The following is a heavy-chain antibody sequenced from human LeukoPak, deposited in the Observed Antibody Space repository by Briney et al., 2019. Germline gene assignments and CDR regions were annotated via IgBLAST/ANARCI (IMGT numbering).Heavy chain of an antibody. J-gene: IGHJ1*01. CDR2: IYYSGST. Sequence: SQTLSLTCTVSGGSISSGGYYWPWIRQHPGKGLEWIGYIYYSGSTYYNPSLKSRVTISVDTSKNQFSLRLSSVTAADTAVYYCALGYCGGGSCYAREYFQHWGQGTLVTVSS. V-gene: IGHV4-31*03. CDR1: GGSISSGGYY. D-gene: IGHD2-15*01. CDR3: ALGYCGGGSCYAREYFQH.